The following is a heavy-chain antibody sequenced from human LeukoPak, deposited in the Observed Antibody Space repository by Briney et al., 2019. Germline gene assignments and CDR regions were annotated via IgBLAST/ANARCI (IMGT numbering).Heavy chain of an antibody. CDR1: GGSISSGDYY. CDR3: ATSYDFWSGSHFDY. D-gene: IGHD3-3*01. Sequence: SETLSLTCTVSGGSISSGDYYWSWIRQPPGKGLEWIGYIYYSGSTYYNPSLKSRVTISVDTSKNQFSLKLSSVTAADTAVYYCATSYDFWSGSHFDYWGQGTLVTVSS. J-gene: IGHJ4*02. CDR2: IYYSGST. V-gene: IGHV4-30-4*01.